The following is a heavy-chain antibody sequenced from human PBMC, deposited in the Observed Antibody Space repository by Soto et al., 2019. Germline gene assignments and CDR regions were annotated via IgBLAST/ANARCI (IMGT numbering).Heavy chain of an antibody. CDR2: INQDGSEK. V-gene: IGHV3-7*01. CDR3: ARDYSNPRGRFDP. CDR1: GFTSSGYW. J-gene: IGHJ5*02. Sequence: PGGSLRLSCGVSGFTSSGYWMTWVRQAPGKGLEWVANINQDGSEKYYVDSVKGRFTISRDNAKNSLYPQMNSLRAEDTAIYYCARDYSNPRGRFDPWGQGTLVTVS. D-gene: IGHD4-4*01.